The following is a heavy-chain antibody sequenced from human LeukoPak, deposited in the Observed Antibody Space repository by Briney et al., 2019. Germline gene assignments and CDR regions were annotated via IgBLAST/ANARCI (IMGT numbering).Heavy chain of an antibody. Sequence: GGSLRLSCAASGFTFRTYWMQGVRQAPGKGLLWVSRIKLDGSYRDYADSVKGRLTISRDNSKNTLYLQMTSLRAEDTAVYYCAPSYYYDSSGSLGYWGQGTLVTVSS. J-gene: IGHJ4*02. CDR3: APSYYYDSSGSLGY. D-gene: IGHD3-22*01. V-gene: IGHV3-74*01. CDR1: GFTFRTYW. CDR2: IKLDGSYR.